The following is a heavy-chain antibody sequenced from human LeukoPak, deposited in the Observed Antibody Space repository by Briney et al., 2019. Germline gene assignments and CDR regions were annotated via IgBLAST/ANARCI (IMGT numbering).Heavy chain of an antibody. Sequence: GGSLRLSCVASGFPFSSYTLSWVRQAPGKGLEWVSAISGSSPATYYSGSVKGRFTISRDNSKNTLYLQMNSLRAEDTALYYCAKDFVRYNIQFDYWGQGALVTVSS. CDR1: GFPFSSYT. CDR3: AKDFVRYNIQFDY. CDR2: ISGSSPAT. J-gene: IGHJ4*02. D-gene: IGHD1-1*01. V-gene: IGHV3-23*01.